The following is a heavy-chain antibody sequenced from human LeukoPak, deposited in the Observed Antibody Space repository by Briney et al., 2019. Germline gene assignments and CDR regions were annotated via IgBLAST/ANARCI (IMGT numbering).Heavy chain of an antibody. J-gene: IGHJ3*02. CDR1: GFTFSGSA. CDR3: ARRLLGANAFDI. D-gene: IGHD1-26*01. Sequence: GGSLRLSCAASGFTFSGSAMHWVRQASGKGLEWVGRIRSKANSYATAYAASVKGRFTISRDDSKNTAYLQMNSLKTEDTAVYYCARRLLGANAFDIWGQGTMVTVSS. CDR2: IRSKANSYAT. V-gene: IGHV3-73*01.